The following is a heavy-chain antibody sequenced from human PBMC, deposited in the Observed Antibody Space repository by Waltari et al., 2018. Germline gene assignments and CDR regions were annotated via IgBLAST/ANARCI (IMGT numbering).Heavy chain of an antibody. J-gene: IGHJ4*02. D-gene: IGHD3-3*01. CDR3: TSDAFGNSIGGVFDY. CDR2: INWNSGNI. CDR1: GFSFADRA. V-gene: IGHV3-9*01. Sequence: EVQLVESGGGLVQHGRSLRLSCVGSGFSFADRAMHWVRQVPGKGLEWVSGINWNSGNIGYADSVKGRFTISRDNAKNSLYLQINSVRTEDTALYYCTSDAFGNSIGGVFDYWGQGTLVNVSS.